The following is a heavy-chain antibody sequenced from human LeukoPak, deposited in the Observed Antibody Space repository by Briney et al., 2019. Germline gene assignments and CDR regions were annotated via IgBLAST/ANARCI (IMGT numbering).Heavy chain of an antibody. CDR3: AREELTRITIFGVAPDY. Sequence: GASVKVSCKASGYTFTSYGISWVRQAPGQGLEWMGWISAYNGNTNYAQKLQGRVTMTTDTSTSTAYMELRSLRSDDTAVYYCAREELTRITIFGVAPDYWGQGTLVTASS. D-gene: IGHD3-3*01. V-gene: IGHV1-18*01. CDR1: GYTFTSYG. J-gene: IGHJ4*02. CDR2: ISAYNGNT.